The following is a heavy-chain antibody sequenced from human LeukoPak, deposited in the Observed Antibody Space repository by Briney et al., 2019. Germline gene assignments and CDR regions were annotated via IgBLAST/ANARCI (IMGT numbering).Heavy chain of an antibody. J-gene: IGHJ4*02. V-gene: IGHV3-23*01. D-gene: IGHD3-3*01. Sequence: QTGGSLRLSCAASGFTFSSYAMSWVRQAPGKGLEWVSAISGSGGSTYYADSVKGRFTISRDNSKNTLYLQMNSLRAEDTAVYYCAKAPAYDFWSGYYDYWGQGTLVTVSS. CDR3: AKAPAYDFWSGYYDY. CDR1: GFTFSSYA. CDR2: ISGSGGST.